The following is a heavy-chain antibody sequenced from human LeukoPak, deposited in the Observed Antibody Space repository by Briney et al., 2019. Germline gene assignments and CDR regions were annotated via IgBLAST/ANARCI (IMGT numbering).Heavy chain of an antibody. CDR1: RGTFSKYA. D-gene: IGHD3-22*01. J-gene: IGHJ4*02. CDR2: IIPILNIT. V-gene: IGHV1-69*04. CDR3: ARDDDRAREIDY. Sequence: SVKVSCKASRGTFSKYAISWVRQAPGQGLEWMGRIIPILNITHYAQKFQGRVTIAAGKSTSTAYMELSSLRSEDTAVYYCARDDDRAREIDYWGQGTLVTVSS.